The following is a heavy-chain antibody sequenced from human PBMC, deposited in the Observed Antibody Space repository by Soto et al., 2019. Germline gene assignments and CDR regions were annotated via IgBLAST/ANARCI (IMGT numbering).Heavy chain of an antibody. Sequence: EVQLVESGGGLVKPGGSLRLSCAASGFTSTNAWMNWVRQAPGQGLEWVGRLKGKNEGGTTDYAAPVNGRFIISRGDAKNTLYLQMNSLKTAATAVYYCTPRWRGPFDYWGQGALVTVSS. CDR2: LKGKNEGGTT. CDR3: TPRWRGPFDY. V-gene: IGHV3-15*07. CDR1: GFTSTNAW. J-gene: IGHJ4*02. D-gene: IGHD2-15*01.